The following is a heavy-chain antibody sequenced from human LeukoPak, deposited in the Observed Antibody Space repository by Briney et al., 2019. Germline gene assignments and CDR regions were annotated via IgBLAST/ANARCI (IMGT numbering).Heavy chain of an antibody. CDR3: ARHYSPYYYDSSGYNYFDY. V-gene: IGHV4-59*08. CDR2: IYYSGST. Sequence: SETLSLTCTVSGGSISSYYWSWIRQPPGKGLEWIGYIYYSGSTNYNPSLKSRVTISVDTSKKQFSRKLSSVTAADTAVYYCARHYSPYYYDSSGYNYFDYWGQGTLVTVSS. CDR1: GGSISSYY. D-gene: IGHD3-22*01. J-gene: IGHJ4*02.